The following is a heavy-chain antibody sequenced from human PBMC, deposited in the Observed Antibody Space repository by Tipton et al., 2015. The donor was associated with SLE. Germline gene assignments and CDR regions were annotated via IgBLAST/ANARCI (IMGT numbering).Heavy chain of an antibody. CDR3: ARGMLTWRGAIVGVDV. Sequence: TLSLTCTVSAYSISSGFYWGWIRQPPGKGLEWIGSIYHSGSTYYNPSLKSRVTMSVDTAKNQFSLKLTSVTAADTAVYYCARGMLTWRGAIVGVDVWGQGTTVNVSS. CDR1: AYSISSGFY. V-gene: IGHV4-38-2*02. J-gene: IGHJ6*02. CDR2: IYHSGST. D-gene: IGHD2-8*01.